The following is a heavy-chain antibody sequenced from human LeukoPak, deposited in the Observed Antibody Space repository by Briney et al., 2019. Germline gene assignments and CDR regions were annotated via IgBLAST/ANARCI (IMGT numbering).Heavy chain of an antibody. CDR2: IKQDGSEK. J-gene: IGHJ4*02. CDR1: GFTFSSYW. CDR3: ARDPKTGTTGY. D-gene: IGHD1-1*01. V-gene: IGHV3-7*01. Sequence: SGGSLRLSCAASGFTFSSYWMTWVRQAPGKGLEWVANIKQDGSEKYYVDSVKGRFTISRDNAKNSLYLQMNSLSAEDTAVYYCARDPKTGTTGYWGQGTLVTVSS.